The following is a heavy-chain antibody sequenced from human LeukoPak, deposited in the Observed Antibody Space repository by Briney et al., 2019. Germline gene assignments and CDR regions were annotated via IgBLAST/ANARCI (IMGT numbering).Heavy chain of an antibody. Sequence: PGGSPRLSCAASGFTFRTYWMSWIRQAPGKEPEWVADINQDGSEEYYLQSVRGRFTVSRDNAQNAVFLQMTNLRADDTALYYCARWKMELQRNAFDFWGQGTVVTVSS. CDR2: INQDGSEE. V-gene: IGHV3-7*01. D-gene: IGHD1-7*01. CDR3: ARWKMELQRNAFDF. J-gene: IGHJ3*01. CDR1: GFTFRTYW.